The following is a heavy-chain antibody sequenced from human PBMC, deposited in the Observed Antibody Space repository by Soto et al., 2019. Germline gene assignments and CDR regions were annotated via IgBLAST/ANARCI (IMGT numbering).Heavy chain of an antibody. D-gene: IGHD2-2*01. J-gene: IGHJ6*02. CDR1: GGSITSYY. CDR3: AREVPLVYGMDV. V-gene: IGHV4-59*01. CDR2: IYYSGST. Sequence: QVQLQESGPGLVKPSETLSLTCTVSGGSITSYYWSWIRQPPGKGLEWIGYIYYSGSTNYNSSLKSRVTISVDTSKNQCSLRLTSVTAADTAVYYCAREVPLVYGMDVWGPGTTVTVSS.